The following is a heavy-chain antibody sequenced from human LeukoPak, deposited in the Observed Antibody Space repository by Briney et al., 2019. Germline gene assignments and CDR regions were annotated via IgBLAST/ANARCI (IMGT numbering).Heavy chain of an antibody. Sequence: SETLSLTCTVSGGSISSYYWSWIRQPPGKGLEWIGYIYYSGSTNYNPSLKSRVTISVDTSKNQFSLKLSSVTAADTAVYYCARGGFEYSSSWAFDYWGQGTLVTVSS. CDR2: IYYSGST. V-gene: IGHV4-59*12. D-gene: IGHD6-6*01. CDR3: ARGGFEYSSSWAFDY. CDR1: GGSISSYY. J-gene: IGHJ4*02.